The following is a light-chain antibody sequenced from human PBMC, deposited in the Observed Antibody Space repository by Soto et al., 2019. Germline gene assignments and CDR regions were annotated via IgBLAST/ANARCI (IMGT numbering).Light chain of an antibody. CDR2: DAS. CDR3: QQHHTYPRT. V-gene: IGKV1-17*01. CDR1: QDINTD. J-gene: IGKJ1*01. Sequence: DIQMTQSPSSLSASVGDRVTITCRASQDINTDLDWYQQKPGKAPRRLISDASSLQSGVPSRFSGSRFGTHFTLTISSLQPEDFAAYFCQQHHTYPRTFGQGTKVESK.